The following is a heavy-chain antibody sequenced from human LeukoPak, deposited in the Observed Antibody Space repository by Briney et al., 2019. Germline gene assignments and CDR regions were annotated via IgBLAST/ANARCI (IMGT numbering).Heavy chain of an antibody. CDR3: ARTCSGSSCYVIY. Sequence: ASVKVSCKASGYTFSNYGITWVRQAPGQGHASMGWISGYNGNTNYAQKFQGRVTMTTETPTSTAYMELRSLRSDDTAVYYCARTCSGSSCYVIYWGQGTLLTVSS. D-gene: IGHD2-2*01. CDR1: GYTFSNYG. J-gene: IGHJ4*02. V-gene: IGHV1-18*01. CDR2: ISGYNGNT.